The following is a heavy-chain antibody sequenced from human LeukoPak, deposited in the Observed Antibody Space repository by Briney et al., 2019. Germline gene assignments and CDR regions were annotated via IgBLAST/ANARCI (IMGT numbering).Heavy chain of an antibody. Sequence: GGSLSLSCAASGFTFSSSIMHWVRQAPGKGQEWVAVISYDGSNKYYADSVKGRFTISRDNSKNTLYLQMNSLRAEDTAVYYCAREGGQWLVSDYWGQGTLVTVSS. CDR2: ISYDGSNK. D-gene: IGHD6-19*01. CDR1: GFTFSSSI. CDR3: AREGGQWLVSDY. J-gene: IGHJ4*02. V-gene: IGHV3-30*04.